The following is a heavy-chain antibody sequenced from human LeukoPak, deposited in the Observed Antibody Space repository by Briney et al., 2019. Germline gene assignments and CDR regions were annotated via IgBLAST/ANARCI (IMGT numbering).Heavy chain of an antibody. V-gene: IGHV3-53*01. J-gene: IGHJ4*02. CDR3: ARHMVRGPFDY. Sequence: PGGSLRLSCAASGFTVSSNYMSWVRQAPGKGLEWVSVIYSGGSTYYADSVKGRFTISRDNSKNTLYLQMNSLRAEDTAVYYCARHMVRGPFDYWGQGTLVTVSS. D-gene: IGHD3-10*01. CDR2: IYSGGST. CDR1: GFTVSSNY.